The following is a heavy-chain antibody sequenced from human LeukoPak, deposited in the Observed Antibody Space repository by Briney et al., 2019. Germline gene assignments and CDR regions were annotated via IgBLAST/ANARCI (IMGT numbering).Heavy chain of an antibody. D-gene: IGHD2-2*01. Sequence: GGSLRLSCAASGFTFSSYTMNWVRQAPGKGLEWVSYISSSGGTTYYADSVKGRFTISRDNSKNTLYLQMNSLRAEDTAVYYCGRGHNIVVVAAATPPVVVCDYWGEGTQVTVRS. CDR1: GFTFSSYT. V-gene: IGHV3-48*01. CDR3: GRGHNIVVVAAATPPVVVCDY. J-gene: IGHJ4*02. CDR2: ISSSGGTT.